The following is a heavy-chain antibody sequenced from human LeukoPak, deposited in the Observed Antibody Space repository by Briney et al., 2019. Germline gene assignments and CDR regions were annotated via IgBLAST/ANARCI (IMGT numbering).Heavy chain of an antibody. Sequence: PGGSLRLSCAASGFTFSDYYMSWVRQAPGKGLEWVSYISSSGSTIYYADSVKGRFTISRDNAKNSLYLQMNSLRAEDTAVYYCATELGGPARYYYYGMDVWGQGTTVTVSS. V-gene: IGHV3-11*01. CDR1: GFTFSDYY. J-gene: IGHJ6*02. D-gene: IGHD3-3*02. CDR3: ATELGGPARYYYYGMDV. CDR2: ISSSGSTI.